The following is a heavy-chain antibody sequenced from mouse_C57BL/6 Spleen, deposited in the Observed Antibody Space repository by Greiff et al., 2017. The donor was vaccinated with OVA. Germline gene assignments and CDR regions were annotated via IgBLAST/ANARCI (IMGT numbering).Heavy chain of an antibody. CDR3: TRDLPGYFDV. J-gene: IGHJ1*03. V-gene: IGHV5-9-1*02. Sequence: EVKLVESGEGLVKPGGSLKLSCAASGFTFSSYAMSWVRQTPEKRLEWVAYISSGGDYIYYADTVKGRFTISRDNARNHLYLQMSCLKSEDTAMYYCTRDLPGYFDVWGTGTTVTVSS. CDR1: GFTFSSYA. D-gene: IGHD6-1*01. CDR2: ISSGGDYI.